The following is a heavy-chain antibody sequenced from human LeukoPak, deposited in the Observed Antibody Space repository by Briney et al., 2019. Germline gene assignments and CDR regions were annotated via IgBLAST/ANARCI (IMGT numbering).Heavy chain of an antibody. CDR1: GFTFSSYA. CDR3: ARVGHRTYYYYMDV. Sequence: GGSLRLSCAASGFTFSSYAMHWVRQAPGKGLEYVSAISSNGGSTYYANPVKGRFIISRDNSKNTLYLQMGSLRAEDMAVYYCARVGHRTYYYYMDVWGKGTTVTVSS. D-gene: IGHD3-16*01. J-gene: IGHJ6*03. V-gene: IGHV3-64*01. CDR2: ISSNGGST.